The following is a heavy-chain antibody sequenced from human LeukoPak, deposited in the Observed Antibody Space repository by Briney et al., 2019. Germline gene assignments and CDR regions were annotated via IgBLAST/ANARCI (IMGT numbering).Heavy chain of an antibody. CDR2: ISGSGGST. J-gene: IGHJ4*02. V-gene: IGHV3-23*01. D-gene: IGHD3-9*01. Sequence: PGGSLRLSRTASGFTFGDYAMSWVRQAPGKGLECVSAISGSGGSTYYADSVKGRFTISRDNSKNTLYLQMNSVRAEDTGVYYCAAVLRYFDWLGGPFDYWGQGTLVTVSS. CDR1: GFTFGDYA. CDR3: AAVLRYFDWLGGPFDY.